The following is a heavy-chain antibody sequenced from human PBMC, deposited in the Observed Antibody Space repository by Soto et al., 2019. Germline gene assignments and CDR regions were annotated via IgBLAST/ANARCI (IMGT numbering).Heavy chain of an antibody. CDR2: ISSHGRHQ. CDR3: AKDLGSSGWEYFDH. D-gene: IGHD6-19*01. J-gene: IGHJ4*02. CDR1: GFNFGNFA. Sequence: HLVESGGGMVPPGKSLRLSCTGSGFNFGNFAVHWVRQTPVKGLEWVAVISSHGRHQYYSDSVKGRFTISRDNSNNTVHLQLSSLRLEDTAVYYCAKDLGSSGWEYFDHWGQGTLVTVSS. V-gene: IGHV3-30*18.